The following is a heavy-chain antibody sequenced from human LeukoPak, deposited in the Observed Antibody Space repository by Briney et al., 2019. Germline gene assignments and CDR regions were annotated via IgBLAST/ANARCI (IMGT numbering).Heavy chain of an antibody. J-gene: IGHJ4*02. CDR2: IIPIFGTA. CDR1: GGTFSCYA. CDR3: ASGVGYCSSTSCPNDY. V-gene: IGHV1-69*05. D-gene: IGHD2-2*01. Sequence: GASVKVSCKASGGTFSCYAISWVRQAPGQGLEWMGGIIPIFGTANYAQKFQGRVTITTDESTSTAYMELSSLRSEDTAVYYCASGVGYCSSTSCPNDYWGQGTLVTVSS.